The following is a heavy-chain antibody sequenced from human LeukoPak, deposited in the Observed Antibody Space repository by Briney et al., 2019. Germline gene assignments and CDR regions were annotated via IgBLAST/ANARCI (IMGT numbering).Heavy chain of an antibody. D-gene: IGHD1-14*01. CDR1: GGSISSSNFY. V-gene: IGHV4-39*07. CDR2: IYYSGST. CDR3: ARSSTEGSYSDY. J-gene: IGHJ4*02. Sequence: SETLSLTCTVSGGSISSSNFYWGWIRQPPGKGLEWIGSIYYSGSTYYNPSLKSRVTISVDTSKNQFSLKLSSVTAADTAVYYCARSSTEGSYSDYWGQGTLVTVS.